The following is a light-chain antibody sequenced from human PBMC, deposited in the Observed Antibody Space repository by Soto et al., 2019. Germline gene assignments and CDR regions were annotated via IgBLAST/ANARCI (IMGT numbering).Light chain of an antibody. CDR3: QQYGNSPPYT. CDR1: QSVSSSS. Sequence: EIVLTQSPGTQSLSPGERATLSCRASQSVSSSSLAWYQQKPGQAPRLLIYGASSRATGIPDRFSGSGSGTDFTLTVSILDPDDFVVYYCQQYGNSPPYTFGQGTKLEIK. CDR2: GAS. J-gene: IGKJ2*01. V-gene: IGKV3-20*01.